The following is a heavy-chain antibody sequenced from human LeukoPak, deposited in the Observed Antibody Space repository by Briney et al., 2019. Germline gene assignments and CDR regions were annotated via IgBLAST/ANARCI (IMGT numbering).Heavy chain of an antibody. Sequence: AETLSLTCTVSGVSISSYYWSWLPQPPGKGLEGCGYSYYSGSTYYNPSLKSRVSISVDTSKKHFSLKLSSVTAAEAAEYYCARVWMVRGVIMGFDYWGQGTLVTVSS. V-gene: IGHV4-59*01. D-gene: IGHD3-10*01. J-gene: IGHJ4*02. CDR1: GVSISSYY. CDR3: ARVWMVRGVIMGFDY. CDR2: SYYSGST.